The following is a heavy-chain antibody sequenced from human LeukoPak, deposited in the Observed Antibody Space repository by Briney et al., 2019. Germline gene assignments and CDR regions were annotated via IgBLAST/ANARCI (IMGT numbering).Heavy chain of an antibody. D-gene: IGHD3-10*01. J-gene: IGHJ6*03. CDR3: ARTTMVRGTYYMDV. CDR1: GGSISSYY. Sequence: KPSETLSLTCTVSGGSISSYYWNWIRQPPGKGLEWIGYIYYTGSTNYNPSLKSRVTISVDTSKNQFSLKLSSVTAADTAVYYCARTTMVRGTYYMDVWGKGTTVTVSS. CDR2: IYYTGST. V-gene: IGHV4-59*01.